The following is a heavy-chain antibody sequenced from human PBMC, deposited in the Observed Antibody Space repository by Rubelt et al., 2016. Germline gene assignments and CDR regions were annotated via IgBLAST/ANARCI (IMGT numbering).Heavy chain of an antibody. J-gene: IGHJ3*02. CDR2: INHSGST. V-gene: IGHV4-34*01. D-gene: IGHD2-2*01. Sequence: QVQLQQWGAGLLKPSETLSLTCAVYGGSFSGYYWSWIHQPPGKGLEWIGEINHSGSTNYNPSLKSRVTISVDTSKNPSSLRRGSVTAADTAVYSCASRYQPLPPLIWGQGTMVTVSS. CDR1: GGSFSGYY. CDR3: ASRYQPLPPLI.